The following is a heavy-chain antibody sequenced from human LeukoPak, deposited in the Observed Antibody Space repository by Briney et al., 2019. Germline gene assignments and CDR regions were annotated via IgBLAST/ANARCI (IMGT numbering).Heavy chain of an antibody. D-gene: IGHD3-9*01. V-gene: IGHV4-4*07. CDR2: LPVSGTT. CDR1: GGAISSFH. Sequence: SETLSLTCTVSGGAISSFHWSWIRQSAGKGLEWIGRLPVSGTTNYSPSLKSRVTMSVDTAKNQLSLNLTSVTAADTAVYYCARGHVAGPDYDILTGYYYFDYWGQGTLVTVSS. J-gene: IGHJ4*02. CDR3: ARGHVAGPDYDILTGYYYFDY.